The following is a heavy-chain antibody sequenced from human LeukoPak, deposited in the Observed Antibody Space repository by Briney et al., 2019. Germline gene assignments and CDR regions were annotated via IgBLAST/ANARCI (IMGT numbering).Heavy chain of an antibody. Sequence: ASVKVSCKASGYTFTSYGFSWVRQAPGQGLEWMGWISAYTGNTNYAEKLQGRVNVTTDRSTSTAYMELRSLRSDDTAVYYCARGDYGDPWWFDPWGQGTLVTVSS. V-gene: IGHV1-18*01. CDR3: ARGDYGDPWWFDP. CDR2: ISAYTGNT. CDR1: GYTFTSYG. D-gene: IGHD4-17*01. J-gene: IGHJ5*02.